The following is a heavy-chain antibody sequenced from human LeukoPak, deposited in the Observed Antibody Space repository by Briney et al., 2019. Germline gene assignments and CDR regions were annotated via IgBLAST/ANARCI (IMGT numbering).Heavy chain of an antibody. CDR3: ARGGEYSSSWYWFDP. J-gene: IGHJ5*02. D-gene: IGHD6-13*01. CDR1: GYTFTGYY. Sequence: ASVNVSCKASGYTFTGYYMHWVRQAPGQGLEWMGWINPNSGGTNYAQKFQGWVTMTRDTSISTAYMGLSRLRSDDTAVYYCARGGEYSSSWYWFDPWGQGTLVTVSS. V-gene: IGHV1-2*04. CDR2: INPNSGGT.